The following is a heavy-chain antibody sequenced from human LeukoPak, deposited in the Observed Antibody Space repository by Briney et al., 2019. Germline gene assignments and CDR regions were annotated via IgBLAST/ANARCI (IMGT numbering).Heavy chain of an antibody. J-gene: IGHJ3*02. D-gene: IGHD2-2*01. CDR3: AKIGYCSSASCLGDTFEI. Sequence: GXXLRLSCAASGFIFSNYGMHWVRQAPGKGLEWVAFIRYDGSNKYYVDSVKGRFIISRDNSKNTLYLQMNSLRPEDTAVYYCAKIGYCSSASCLGDTFEIWGQGTMVTVSS. V-gene: IGHV3-30*02. CDR1: GFIFSNYG. CDR2: IRYDGSNK.